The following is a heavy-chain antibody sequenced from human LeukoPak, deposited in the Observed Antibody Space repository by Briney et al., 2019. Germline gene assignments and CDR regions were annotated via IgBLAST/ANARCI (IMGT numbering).Heavy chain of an antibody. J-gene: IGHJ3*02. CDR1: GFTVNTNY. CDR2: IYSGGST. Sequence: GGSLRLSCAASGFTVNTNYMSWVRQAPGKGLEWVSVIYSGGSTYYADSVKGRFSISRDKSKNTLYLQMSSLRAEDTAVYYCARDLTPGAFDIWGQGTMVTVSS. V-gene: IGHV3-53*01. CDR3: ARDLTPGAFDI. D-gene: IGHD3-9*01.